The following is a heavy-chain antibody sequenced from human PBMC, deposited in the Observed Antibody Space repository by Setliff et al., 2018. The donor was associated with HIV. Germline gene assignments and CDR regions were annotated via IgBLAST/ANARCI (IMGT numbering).Heavy chain of an antibody. J-gene: IGHJ1*01. D-gene: IGHD3-22*01. V-gene: IGHV1-69-2*01. Sequence: ASVKVSCKASGYTFTDYYMHWVQQAPGKGLEWMGRVDPEDGETIYAEKFQGRVTITADTSTDTAYMELSSLRSEDTSVYYCARAVALTSGIYYDSSGQYFQNWGQGTLVTVSS. CDR3: ARAVALTSGIYYDSSGQYFQN. CDR2: VDPEDGET. CDR1: GYTFTDYY.